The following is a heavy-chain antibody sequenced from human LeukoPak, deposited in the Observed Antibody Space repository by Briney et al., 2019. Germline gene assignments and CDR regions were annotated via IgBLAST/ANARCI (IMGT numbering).Heavy chain of an antibody. CDR1: GFTFSSYG. J-gene: IGHJ6*02. Sequence: GGSLRLSCAASGFTFSSYGMHWVRQAPGKGLEWVAVISYDGSNKYYADSVKGRFTISRDNSKNTLYLQMNSLRAEDTAVYYCAKDRGLQSLNYYCYGRDVWGQGTTVSVSS. CDR2: ISYDGSNK. CDR3: AKDRGLQSLNYYCYGRDV. D-gene: IGHD4-11*01. V-gene: IGHV3-30*18.